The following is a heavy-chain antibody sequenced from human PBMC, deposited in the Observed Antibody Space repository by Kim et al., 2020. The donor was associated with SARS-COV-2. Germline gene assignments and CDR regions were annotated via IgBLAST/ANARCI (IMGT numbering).Heavy chain of an antibody. Sequence: VESLKISCEASGYNFPNYWIGWVRQMPGKGLEWLGLMHPGDSDIRYSPAFQGQVTISADKSINTVYLQWGSLKASDTAIYYCTRRYKSPGIIDVGYRDWGQGTLVTVSS. D-gene: IGHD3-16*02. CDR1: GYNFPNYW. V-gene: IGHV5-51*01. J-gene: IGHJ4*02. CDR3: TRRYKSPGIIDVGYRD. CDR2: MHPGDSDI.